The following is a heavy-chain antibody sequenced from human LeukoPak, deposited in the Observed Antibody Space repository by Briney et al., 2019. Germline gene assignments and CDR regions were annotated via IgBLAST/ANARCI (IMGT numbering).Heavy chain of an antibody. Sequence: PSETLSLTCTVSGDSINTFYWSWIRQPPGKGLEWIGYISYSGSTNYNPSLKSRVTISVDTSKNQFSLKLSSVTAADTAVYYCARGTWETFFDYWGQGTLVTVSS. CDR3: ARGTWETFFDY. CDR2: ISYSGST. D-gene: IGHD1-26*01. CDR1: GDSINTFY. J-gene: IGHJ4*02. V-gene: IGHV4-59*12.